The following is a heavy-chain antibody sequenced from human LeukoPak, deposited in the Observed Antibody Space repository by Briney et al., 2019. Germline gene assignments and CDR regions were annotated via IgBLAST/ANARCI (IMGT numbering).Heavy chain of an antibody. Sequence: PGGSLRLSCAASGFTFSSYAMSWVRQAPGKGLEWVSAISGSGGSTYYADSVKGRFTISRDNSKNTLHLQMNSLRAEDTAVYYCAKTPRPDDYGDYGVAFDIWGQGTMVTVSS. J-gene: IGHJ3*02. CDR1: GFTFSSYA. CDR2: ISGSGGST. CDR3: AKTPRPDDYGDYGVAFDI. V-gene: IGHV3-23*01. D-gene: IGHD4-17*01.